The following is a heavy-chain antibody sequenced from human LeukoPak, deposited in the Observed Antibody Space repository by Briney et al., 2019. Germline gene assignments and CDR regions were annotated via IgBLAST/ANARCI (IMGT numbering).Heavy chain of an antibody. CDR1: GYTLTELS. CDR2: FDPEDGET. CDR3: ATVSRSSSWFDAFDI. J-gene: IGHJ3*02. V-gene: IGHV1-24*01. Sequence: WASVKVSCKVSGYTLTELSMHWVRQAPGKGLEWMGGFDPEDGETIYAQKFQGRVTMTEDTSTDTAYMELSSLRSEDTAVYYCATVSRSSSWFDAFDICGQGTMVTVSS. D-gene: IGHD6-13*01.